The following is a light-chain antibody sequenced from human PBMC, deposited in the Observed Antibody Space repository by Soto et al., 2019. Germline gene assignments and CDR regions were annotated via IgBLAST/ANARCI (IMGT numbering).Light chain of an antibody. Sequence: DIQMTQSPSTLSASVGDRVTITCRASQSISSWLAWYQQKPGTAPNLLIYKASTLQSGVPSRFSGSGSGTEFTLTISSLQPEDFATYYCQQYNNFWTFGQGTKVEIK. CDR1: QSISSW. J-gene: IGKJ1*01. CDR3: QQYNNFWT. CDR2: KAS. V-gene: IGKV1-5*03.